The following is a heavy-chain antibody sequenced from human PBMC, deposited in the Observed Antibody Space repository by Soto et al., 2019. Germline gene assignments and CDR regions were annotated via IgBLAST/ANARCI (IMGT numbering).Heavy chain of an antibody. D-gene: IGHD3-10*01. J-gene: IGHJ4*02. Sequence: PSETLSLTCTVSGGSISSSSYYWGWIRQPPGKGLEWIGSIYYSGSTYYNPSLKSRVTISVDTSKNQFSLKLSSVTAADTAVYYCARHSYFAIDQEGYWGQGTLVTVSS. CDR1: GGSISSSSYY. V-gene: IGHV4-39*01. CDR2: IYYSGST. CDR3: ARHSYFAIDQEGY.